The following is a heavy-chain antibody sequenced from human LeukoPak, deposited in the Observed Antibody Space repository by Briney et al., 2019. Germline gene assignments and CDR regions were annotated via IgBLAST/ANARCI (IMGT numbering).Heavy chain of an antibody. V-gene: IGHV3-7*01. CDR2: INQDGSRK. Sequence: GGSLRLSCAASGFTFSSYWMHWVRQAPGKGLEWVANINQDGSRKHYVDSVKGRFTVSRDNAEKSLYLQTNSLRAEDTAIYYCARLWGDATIFDLWGQGTLVTVSS. D-gene: IGHD5-12*01. CDR3: ARLWGDATIFDL. J-gene: IGHJ4*02. CDR1: GFTFSSYW.